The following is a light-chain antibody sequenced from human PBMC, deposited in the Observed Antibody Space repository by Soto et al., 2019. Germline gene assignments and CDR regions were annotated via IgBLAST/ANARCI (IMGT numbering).Light chain of an antibody. V-gene: IGKV3-15*01. CDR3: KQYHDWPPIT. CDR2: GAS. CDR1: QTVSAD. J-gene: IGKJ3*01. Sequence: EIAMTPSPATLFVSPGERATRAWRASQTVSADLAWYQQKPGQAPRRLIYGASTRATDIPARFSGGGSGTEFTLTISSLQSEDSAIYYCKQYHDWPPITFGPGTTVNI.